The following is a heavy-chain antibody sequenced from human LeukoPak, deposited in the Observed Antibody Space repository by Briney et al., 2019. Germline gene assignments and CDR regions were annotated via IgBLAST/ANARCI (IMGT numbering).Heavy chain of an antibody. V-gene: IGHV4-34*01. CDR3: ARGNWNDVLFGAFDI. CDR2: INHSGST. CDR1: GGSFSGYY. Sequence: PSATLSLTCAVYGGSFSGYYWSWIRQPPGKGLEWIGEINHSGSTNYNPSLKSRVTISVDTSKNQFSLKLSSVTAADTAVYYCARGNWNDVLFGAFDIWGQGTMVTVSS. D-gene: IGHD1-1*01. J-gene: IGHJ3*02.